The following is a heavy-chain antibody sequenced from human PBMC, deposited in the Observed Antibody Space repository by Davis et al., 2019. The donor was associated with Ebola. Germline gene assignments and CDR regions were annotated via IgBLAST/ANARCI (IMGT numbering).Heavy chain of an antibody. D-gene: IGHD2-15*01. CDR2: INHRGST. CDR3: ARVRRIQGYGMDV. V-gene: IGHV4-34*01. J-gene: IGHJ6*02. CDR1: GGSFSDYY. Sequence: PSETLSLTCAVYGGSFSDYYWSWIRQPPGKGLEWIGEINHRGSTNYNPSLKSRVSISVDTSKSQFSLKLNSVTAADTAVYYCARVRRIQGYGMDVWGQGTTVTVSS.